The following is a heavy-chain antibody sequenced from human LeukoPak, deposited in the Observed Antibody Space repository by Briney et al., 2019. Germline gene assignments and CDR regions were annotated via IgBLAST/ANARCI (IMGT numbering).Heavy chain of an antibody. CDR1: GFTFSSYG. CDR2: ISYDGSNK. Sequence: GGSLRLSCAASGFTFSSYGMHWVRQAPGKGLEWVAVISYDGSNKYYADSVKGRFTISRDNLNNALYLQMNGLRLEDTAVYYCATLRDIVLVATTSTDVWAKGPRSSSPQ. D-gene: IGHD2-2*01. CDR3: ATLRDIVLVATTSTDV. J-gene: IGHJ6*04. V-gene: IGHV3-30*03.